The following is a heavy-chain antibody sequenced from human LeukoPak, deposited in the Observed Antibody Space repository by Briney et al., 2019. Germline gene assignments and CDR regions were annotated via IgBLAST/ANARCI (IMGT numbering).Heavy chain of an antibody. CDR2: IYHTGTT. CDR3: ARSPGLGYSGGSCHFDY. J-gene: IGHJ4*02. Sequence: SETLSLTCSVTGGSIGTYYWSWIRQPPGKGLEYLGYIYHTGTTSYNPSLKSRVTISVDTSKNQFSLRLSSVTAADTALYYCARSPGLGYSGGSCHFDYWGQGILVTVSS. CDR1: GGSIGTYY. D-gene: IGHD2-15*01. V-gene: IGHV4-59*08.